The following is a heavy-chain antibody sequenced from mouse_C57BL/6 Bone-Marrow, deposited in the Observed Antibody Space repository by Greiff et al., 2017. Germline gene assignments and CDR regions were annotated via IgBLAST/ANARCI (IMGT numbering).Heavy chain of an antibody. CDR2: IQPNSGST. CDR3: ARERYYGSSPYYFDY. CDR1: GYTFTSYW. V-gene: IGHV1-64*01. D-gene: IGHD1-1*01. Sequence: QVQLQQPGAELVKPGASVKLSCKASGYTFTSYWMHWVKQRPGQGLEWIGMIQPNSGSTNYNEKFKSKATLTVDKSSSTAYMQLSSLTSEDSAVYYCARERYYGSSPYYFDYWGQGTTLTVSS. J-gene: IGHJ2*01.